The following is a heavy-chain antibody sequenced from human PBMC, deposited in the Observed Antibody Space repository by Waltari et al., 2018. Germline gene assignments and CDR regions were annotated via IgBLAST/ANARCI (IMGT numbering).Heavy chain of an antibody. CDR1: SGSITSPDYY. D-gene: IGHD7-27*01. Sequence: QLQLQESGPGLVKPSETLSLTCSLSSGSITSPDYYWDWFRQSPGKGLEWIGNIYSRGNIHYNPSLGSRVTMSLDSSNSQFSLELRSVTAADTAVYYCARHSPGSTWFDPWGQGTLVTVSA. CDR3: ARHSPGSTWFDP. J-gene: IGHJ5*02. V-gene: IGHV4-39*01. CDR2: IYSRGNI.